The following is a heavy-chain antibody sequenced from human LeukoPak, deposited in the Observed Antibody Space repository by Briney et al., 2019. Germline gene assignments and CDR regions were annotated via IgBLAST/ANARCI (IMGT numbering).Heavy chain of an antibody. CDR1: GYSISSGYY. J-gene: IGHJ4*02. V-gene: IGHV4-38-2*02. CDR3: ARGAPTFDY. Sequence: SETLSLTCTVSGYSISSGYYWGWIRQPPGKGLEWIGSIYHSGSTYYNPSLKSRVTISVDTSKNQFSLKLSSVTAADTAVYYCARGAPTFDYWGQGTLVTVSS. CDR2: IYHSGST.